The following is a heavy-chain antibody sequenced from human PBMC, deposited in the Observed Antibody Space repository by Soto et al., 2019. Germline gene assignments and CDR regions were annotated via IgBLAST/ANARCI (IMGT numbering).Heavy chain of an antibody. D-gene: IGHD6-13*01. CDR2: IYYNGST. CDR1: GLTISSASYY. J-gene: IGHJ4*02. Sequence: QVLLQESGPGLMKPSQTLSLTCTVSGLTISSASYYWSWIRQHPGKGLEWVGNIYYNGSTYYSPSLKSRVTLWVDTSKHQFSLRLASVTAADTAVYYCARSRISGSWSKFDYWGQGTLGTFSS. CDR3: ARSRISGSWSKFDY. V-gene: IGHV4-31*03.